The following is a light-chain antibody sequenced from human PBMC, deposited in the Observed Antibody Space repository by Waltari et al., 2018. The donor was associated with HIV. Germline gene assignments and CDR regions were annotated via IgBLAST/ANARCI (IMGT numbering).Light chain of an antibody. J-gene: IGLJ1*01. Sequence: QSALTQPASVSGSPGQSATISCAGTSSDIGANNYVSWYQHYSGRAPKLGIYLVAYRRPGSLPRLSGSKSGNTASLTISDLQPEDEAEYYCSSYTSRSTYLFGSGTRVTVL. V-gene: IGLV2-14*01. CDR3: SSYTSRSTYL. CDR2: LVA. CDR1: SSDIGANNY.